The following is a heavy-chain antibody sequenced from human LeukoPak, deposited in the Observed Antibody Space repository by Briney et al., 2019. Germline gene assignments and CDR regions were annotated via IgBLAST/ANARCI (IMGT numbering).Heavy chain of an antibody. CDR1: GFTISTYG. Sequence: PGGSLRLSCAASGFTISTYGMNWVRQAPGKGLEWVSSISSSSSYIYYAHPVEGRFTISRDNAKNSLYLQMNSLRVEDTAVYYCARDLSYESSGYAYYFDSWGQGTLVTVSS. CDR2: ISSSSSYI. J-gene: IGHJ4*02. D-gene: IGHD3-22*01. V-gene: IGHV3-21*01. CDR3: ARDLSYESSGYAYYFDS.